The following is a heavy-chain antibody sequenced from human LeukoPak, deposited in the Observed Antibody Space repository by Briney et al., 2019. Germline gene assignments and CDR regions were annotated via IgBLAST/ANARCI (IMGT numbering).Heavy chain of an antibody. V-gene: IGHV3-30-3*01. CDR2: ISYDGSNK. J-gene: IGHJ6*02. Sequence: PGGSLSLSCAASGFTFSSYAMHWVRQAPGKGLEWVAVISYDGSNKYYADSVKGRFTISRDNSKNTLYLQMNSLRAEDTAVYYCARGSSQLYYYYGMDVWGQGTTVTVSS. D-gene: IGHD6-6*01. CDR3: ARGSSQLYYYYGMDV. CDR1: GFTFSSYA.